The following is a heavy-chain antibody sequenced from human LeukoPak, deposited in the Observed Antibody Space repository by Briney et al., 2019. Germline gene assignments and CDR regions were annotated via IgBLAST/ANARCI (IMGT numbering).Heavy chain of an antibody. D-gene: IGHD1-26*01. CDR2: IYHSGAA. CDR3: VRGVGGEYFYFDR. CDR1: GDSISSDGHS. Sequence: SETLSLTFGVSGDSISSDGHSWSWIRQPPGTGLEWVGYIYHSGAAYHNPSLKSRLALSVDTSNNQFSLRLRSVTAADTAVYYCVRGVGGEYFYFDRWGQGALVTVSA. V-gene: IGHV4-30-4*07. J-gene: IGHJ4*02.